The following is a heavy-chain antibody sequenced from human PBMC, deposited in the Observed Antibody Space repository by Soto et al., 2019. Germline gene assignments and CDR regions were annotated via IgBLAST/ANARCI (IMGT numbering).Heavy chain of an antibody. V-gene: IGHV3-33*01. CDR2: IWYDGSNK. CDR1: GFTFSSYG. D-gene: IGHD6-13*01. CDR3: ARDIGRWVAAAGTFDY. J-gene: IGHJ4*02. Sequence: GGSLRLSCAASGFTFSSYGMHWVRQAPGKGLEWVAVIWYDGSNKYYADSVKGRFTISRDNSKNTLYLQMNSLRAEDTAVYYCARDIGRWVAAAGTFDYWGQGTLVTVSS.